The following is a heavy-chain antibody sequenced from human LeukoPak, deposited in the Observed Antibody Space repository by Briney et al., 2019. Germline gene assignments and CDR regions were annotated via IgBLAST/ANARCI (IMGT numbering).Heavy chain of an antibody. J-gene: IGHJ4*02. Sequence: GGSLRLSCAASGFTFSSYAMSRVRQAPGKGLEWVSAISGSGGSTYYADSVKGRFTISRDNSKNTLYLQMNSLRAEDTAVYYCAKDWGLAYCGGDCYGSFDYWGQGTLVTVSS. CDR2: ISGSGGST. V-gene: IGHV3-23*01. D-gene: IGHD2-21*02. CDR3: AKDWGLAYCGGDCYGSFDY. CDR1: GFTFSSYA.